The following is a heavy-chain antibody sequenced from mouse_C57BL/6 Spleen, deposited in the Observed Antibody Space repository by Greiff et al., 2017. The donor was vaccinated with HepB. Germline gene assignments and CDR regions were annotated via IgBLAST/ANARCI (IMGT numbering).Heavy chain of an antibody. V-gene: IGHV1-52*01. CDR3: ARFYSSGFDY. CDR2: IDPSDSET. J-gene: IGHJ2*01. D-gene: IGHD3-2*02. CDR1: GYTFTSYW. Sequence: QVQLQQPGAELVRPGSSVKLSCKASGYTFTSYWMHWVKQRPIQGLEWIGNIDPSDSETHYNQKFKDKATLTVDISSSTAYMQLSSLTSEDSAVYYCARFYSSGFDYWGQGTTLTVSS.